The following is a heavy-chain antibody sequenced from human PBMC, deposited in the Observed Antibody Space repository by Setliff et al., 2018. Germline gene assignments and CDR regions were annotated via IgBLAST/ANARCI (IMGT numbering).Heavy chain of an antibody. CDR1: GASFSNYY. D-gene: IGHD3-3*01. Sequence: ETLSLTCTVYGASFSNYYWGWVRQPPEERLEWIGEIDHSGRTKYNPSLKGRVTISVDTSKNQFSLRLSSVTAADTAVYYCRFWSGYYNNDYWGRGTLVTVSS. CDR3: RFWSGYYNNDY. J-gene: IGHJ4*02. CDR2: IDHSGRT. V-gene: IGHV4-34*01.